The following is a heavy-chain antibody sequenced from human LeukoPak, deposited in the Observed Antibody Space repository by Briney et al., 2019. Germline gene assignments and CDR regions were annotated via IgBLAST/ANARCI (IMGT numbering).Heavy chain of an antibody. CDR3: ARIEGEYGVLVY. V-gene: IGHV1-69*06. D-gene: IGHD4-17*01. Sequence: ASVKVSCKASGGTFNTYAINWVRQAPEQGLEWMGRIIPIFGTPHYAQKFQGRVTITAGRSTSTAYMELSSLKADDTAVYYCARIEGEYGVLVYWGQGTLVTVSS. CDR1: GGTFNTYA. J-gene: IGHJ4*02. CDR2: IIPIFGTP.